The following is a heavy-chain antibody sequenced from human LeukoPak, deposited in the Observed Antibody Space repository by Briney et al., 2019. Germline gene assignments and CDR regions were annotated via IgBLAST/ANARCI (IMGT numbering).Heavy chain of an antibody. V-gene: IGHV3-30*18. CDR1: GFTFSSYG. CDR2: ISYDGSNK. D-gene: IGHD3-9*01. CDR3: AKESHIFSGYFDY. Sequence: PGGSLRLSCAASGFTFSSYGMHWVRQAPGKGLEWVAVISYDGSNKYYADSVKGRFTISRDNSKNTLYLQMNSLRAEDTAVYYCAKESHIFSGYFDYWGQGTLVTVSS. J-gene: IGHJ4*02.